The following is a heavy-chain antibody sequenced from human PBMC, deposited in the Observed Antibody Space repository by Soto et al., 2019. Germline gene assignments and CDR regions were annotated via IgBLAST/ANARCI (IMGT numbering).Heavy chain of an antibody. D-gene: IGHD2-2*01. CDR2: TYHSGST. CDR3: ARDFQTQNCSSTTCSHFYYNAMDV. J-gene: IGHJ6*02. CDR1: GDSINNYY. V-gene: IGHV4-59*12. Sequence: PSETLSLTCTVSGDSINNYYWSWIRQPPGKGLEWIGYTYHSGSTDYNPSLKSRVTISVDPSKAQFSLRLSSVTAEDTAVYYCARDFQTQNCSSTTCSHFYYNAMDVWGQGTPVTVSS.